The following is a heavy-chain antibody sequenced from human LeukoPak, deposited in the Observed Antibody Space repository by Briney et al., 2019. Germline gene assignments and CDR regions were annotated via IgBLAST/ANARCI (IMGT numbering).Heavy chain of an antibody. D-gene: IGHD1-7*01. J-gene: IGHJ3*02. V-gene: IGHV4-4*07. CDR2: IYTSGST. CDR1: GGSISGYY. CDR3: ARLITGTTTAFDI. Sequence: SETLSLTCTVSGGSISGYYWSWTRQPAGKGLVWIGRIYTSGSTHYNPSLKSRVTMSVDTSKNQFSLKLSSVTAADTAVYYCARLITGTTTAFDIWGQGTMVTVSS.